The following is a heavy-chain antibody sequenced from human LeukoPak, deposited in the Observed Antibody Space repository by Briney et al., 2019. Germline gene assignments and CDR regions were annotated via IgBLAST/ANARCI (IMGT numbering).Heavy chain of an antibody. CDR1: GGSISSVSYY. V-gene: IGHV4-61*02. CDR2: IYTSGST. D-gene: IGHD3-9*01. CDR3: ARDQTYYDILTGYHPKNYFDY. Sequence: PSQTLSLTCTVSGGSISSVSYYWSWIRQPAGKGLEWIGRIYTSGSTNYSPSPKTRFTISVDTSKTQFSLKLSSVTAADTAVYYCARDQTYYDILTGYHPKNYFDYWGQGTLVTVSS. J-gene: IGHJ4*02.